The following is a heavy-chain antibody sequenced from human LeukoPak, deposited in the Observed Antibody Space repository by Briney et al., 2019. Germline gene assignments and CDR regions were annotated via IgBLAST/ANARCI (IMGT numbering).Heavy chain of an antibody. CDR1: GYTFTSYY. CDR2: INPSGGST. J-gene: IGHJ5*02. CDR3: ARDHGGLVAARRLSNWFDP. V-gene: IGHV1-46*01. Sequence: GASVKVSCKASGYTFTSYYMHWVRQAPGQGLEWMGIINPSGGSTSYAQKFQGRVTMTRDTSTSTVYMELSSLRSEDTAVYYCARDHGGLVAARRLSNWFDPWGQGTLVTVSS. D-gene: IGHD2-15*01.